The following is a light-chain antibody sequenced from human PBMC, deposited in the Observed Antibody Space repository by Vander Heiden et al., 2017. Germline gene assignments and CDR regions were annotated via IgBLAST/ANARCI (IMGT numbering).Light chain of an antibody. J-gene: IGKJ5*01. CDR3: QQYNNWPLT. Sequence: EIVMTQSPATLSVSPGERATLSCRASQGISNNLAWYQQKPGQTPRLLMYGASTRATGIPDRFSVSGSGTEFTVTISSLQSEDFAVYYCQQYNNWPLTFGQGTRVEIQ. V-gene: IGKV3-15*01. CDR2: GAS. CDR1: QGISNN.